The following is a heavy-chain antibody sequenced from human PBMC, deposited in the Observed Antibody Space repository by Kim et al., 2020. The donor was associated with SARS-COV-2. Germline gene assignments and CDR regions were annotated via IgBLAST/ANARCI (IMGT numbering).Heavy chain of an antibody. CDR1: GFTFSSYA. D-gene: IGHD3-16*01. V-gene: IGHV3-30*04. CDR3: ARQVERGVWLFDN. Sequence: GGSLRLSCAASGFTFSSYAMHWVRQTPGKGLEWVTVISNDVNYKYYADSVKGRFIISRDNSKNTVYLQMNSLRAEDSAVYFCARQVERGVWLFDNGGQETLVSVSS. CDR2: ISNDVNYK. J-gene: IGHJ4*02.